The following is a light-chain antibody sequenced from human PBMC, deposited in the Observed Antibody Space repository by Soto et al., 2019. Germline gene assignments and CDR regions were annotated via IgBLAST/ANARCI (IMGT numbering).Light chain of an antibody. CDR3: QQLNGYSERM. CDR1: QSISTW. CDR2: GSS. Sequence: DIQMTQSPSTVSASAGDRVTITCLAIQSISTWLAWYQQKPGKAPKLLIYGSSSLASGVPSRFSGSGSGTEFTLTISSLQHDDFATHYCQQLNGYSERMFGQGTKVDIK. V-gene: IGKV1-5*01. J-gene: IGKJ1*01.